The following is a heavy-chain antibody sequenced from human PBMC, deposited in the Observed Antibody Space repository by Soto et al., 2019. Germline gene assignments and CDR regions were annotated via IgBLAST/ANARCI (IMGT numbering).Heavy chain of an antibody. D-gene: IGHD4-17*01. CDR2: VYYNGST. CDR1: GASMTSYH. Sequence: QVQLKVSGPGLLRPSETLSLTCRVSGASMTSYHWTWIRQSPGKGLEWIGNVYYNGSTTYNPSLRSRVALSIDTSEKQFSLKLNSLTAADSATYFCARAGQTVSFFDFWAQGALVAISS. V-gene: IGHV4-59*01. J-gene: IGHJ5*01. CDR3: ARAGQTVSFFDF.